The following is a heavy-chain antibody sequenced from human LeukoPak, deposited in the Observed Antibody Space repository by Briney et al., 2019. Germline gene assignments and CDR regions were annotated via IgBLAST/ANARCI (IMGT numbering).Heavy chain of an antibody. CDR3: ANEGDILTGYAGFDY. J-gene: IGHJ4*02. Sequence: GGSLRLSCAASGFTFSSYAMSWVRQAPGKGLEWVSAISGSGGSTYYADSVKGRFTIPRDNSKNTLYLQMNSLRAEDTAVYYCANEGDILTGYAGFDYWGQGTLVTVSS. CDR1: GFTFSSYA. V-gene: IGHV3-23*01. D-gene: IGHD3-9*01. CDR2: ISGSGGST.